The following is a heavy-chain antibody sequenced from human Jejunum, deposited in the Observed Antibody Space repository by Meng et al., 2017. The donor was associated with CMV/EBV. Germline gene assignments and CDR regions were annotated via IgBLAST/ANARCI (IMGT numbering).Heavy chain of an antibody. CDR2: LRTTSIYI. J-gene: IGHJ4*02. Sequence: TFHIYSMHWVRQAPGKGLEWLSSLRTTSIYISYADSVKGRFSISRDNVKNSVYLQMNSLRSEDTAMYYCATDRMDTSARRGFFDYWGQGTLVTVSS. CDR3: ATDRMDTSARRGFFDY. D-gene: IGHD5-18*01. V-gene: IGHV3-21*01. CDR1: TFHIYS.